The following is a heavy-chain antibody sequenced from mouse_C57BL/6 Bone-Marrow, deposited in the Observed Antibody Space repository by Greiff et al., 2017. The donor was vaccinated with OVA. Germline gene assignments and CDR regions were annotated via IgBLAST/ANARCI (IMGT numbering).Heavy chain of an antibody. V-gene: IGHV1-62-2*01. Sequence: VKLQESGAELVKPGASVKLSCKASGYTFTEYTIHWVKQRSGQGLEWIGWFYPGSGSIKYNEKFKDKATLTADKSSSTVYMELSRLTSEDSAVYFCARHGLPYYGSSLSWFAYWGQGTLVTVSA. CDR2: FYPGSGSI. J-gene: IGHJ3*01. CDR3: ARHGLPYYGSSLSWFAY. D-gene: IGHD1-1*01. CDR1: GYTFTEYT.